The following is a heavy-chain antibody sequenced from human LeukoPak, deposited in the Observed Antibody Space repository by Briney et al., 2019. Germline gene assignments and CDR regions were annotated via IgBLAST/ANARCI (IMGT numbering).Heavy chain of an antibody. Sequence: ASVKVSCKASGYTFTSYYIHWVRQAPGQGPEWMGIIYPSGGSTTYAQKFQGRVTMTRDMSTSTVYMELSSLRSEDTAVYYCARDLYGGKDFADAFDIWGQGTMVTVSS. CDR1: GYTFTSYY. J-gene: IGHJ3*02. V-gene: IGHV1-46*01. CDR3: ARDLYGGKDFADAFDI. CDR2: IYPSGGST. D-gene: IGHD4-23*01.